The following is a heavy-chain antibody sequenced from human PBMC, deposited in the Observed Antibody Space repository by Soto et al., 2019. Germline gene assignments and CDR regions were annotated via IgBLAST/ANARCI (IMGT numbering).Heavy chain of an antibody. CDR1: GYTFTSYG. CDR2: ISAYNGNT. V-gene: IGHV1-18*01. CDR3: ARTDGSGSYYKVSWYFDL. D-gene: IGHD3-10*01. J-gene: IGHJ2*01. Sequence: QVQLVQSGAEVKKPGASVKVSCKASGYTFTSYGISWVRQAPGQGLEWMGWISAYNGNTNYAQKLQGRVTMTTDTSTSTAYMELRSLRSDDTAVYYCARTDGSGSYYKVSWYFDLWGRGTLVTVS.